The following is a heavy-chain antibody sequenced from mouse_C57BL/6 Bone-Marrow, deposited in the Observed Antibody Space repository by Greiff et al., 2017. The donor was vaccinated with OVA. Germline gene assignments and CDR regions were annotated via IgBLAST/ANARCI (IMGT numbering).Heavy chain of an antibody. J-gene: IGHJ4*01. CDR3: ARSAQATSLY. CDR1: GYTFTSYT. CDR2: INPSSGYT. D-gene: IGHD3-2*02. Sequence: VMLVESGAELARPGASVKMSCKASGYTFTSYTMHWVKQRPGQGLEWIGYINPSSGYTKYNQKFKDKATLTADKSSSTAYMQLSSLTSEDSAVYYCARSAQATSLYWGQGTSVTVSS. V-gene: IGHV1-4*01.